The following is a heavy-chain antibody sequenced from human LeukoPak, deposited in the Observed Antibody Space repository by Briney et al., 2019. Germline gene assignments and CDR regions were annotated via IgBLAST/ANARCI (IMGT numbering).Heavy chain of an antibody. CDR3: ARDSGLYDSSGYDGFDI. CDR1: GFTFSSHW. V-gene: IGHV3-74*01. Sequence: GGSLRLSCAASGFTFSSHWMHWVRQAPGKGLVWVSRINSDGSSTNYADSVKGRFTISRDNAKNTLYLQMNSLRAEGQAVYYCARDSGLYDSSGYDGFDIWGQGTMVTVSS. J-gene: IGHJ3*02. D-gene: IGHD3-22*01. CDR2: INSDGSST.